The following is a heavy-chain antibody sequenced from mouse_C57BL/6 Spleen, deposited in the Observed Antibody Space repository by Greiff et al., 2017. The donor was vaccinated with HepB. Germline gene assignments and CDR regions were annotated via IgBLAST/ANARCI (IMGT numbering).Heavy chain of an antibody. CDR1: GFSLTSYA. Sequence: QVQLQQSGPGLVAPSQSLSITCTVSGFSLTSYAISWVRQPPGKGLEWLGVIWTGGGTNYNSALKSRLSISKDNSKSQVFLKMNSLQTDDTARYYCARDYGSSYEEGYFDVWGTGTTVTVSS. CDR2: IWTGGGT. V-gene: IGHV2-9-1*01. J-gene: IGHJ1*03. CDR3: ARDYGSSYEEGYFDV. D-gene: IGHD1-1*01.